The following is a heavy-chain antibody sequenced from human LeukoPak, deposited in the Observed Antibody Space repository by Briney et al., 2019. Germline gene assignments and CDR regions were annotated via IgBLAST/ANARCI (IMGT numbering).Heavy chain of an antibody. CDR2: INHSGST. V-gene: IGHV4-34*01. J-gene: IGHJ4*02. D-gene: IGHD5-18*01. Sequence: PSETLSLTCAVYGGSFSGYYWSWIRQPPGKGLEWIGEINHSGSTNHNPSLKSRLTISVDTSKNQFSLKLSSVTAADTAVYYCARSGYSYGYRLDYWGQGTLVTGSS. CDR1: GGSFSGYY. CDR3: ARSGYSYGYRLDY.